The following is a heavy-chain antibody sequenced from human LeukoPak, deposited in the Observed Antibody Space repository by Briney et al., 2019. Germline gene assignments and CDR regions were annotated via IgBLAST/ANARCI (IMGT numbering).Heavy chain of an antibody. Sequence: AGGSLRLSCAASGITVSNAWMSWVRRAPGMGLEWVGRIKSKPHGGTTDFAAPVKGRFTISRDDSKNTLYLQMSSLKTEDTAIYYWTTDGGSPFGYWGQGTLVAVSS. V-gene: IGHV3-15*01. CDR1: GITVSNAW. D-gene: IGHD1-26*01. J-gene: IGHJ4*02. CDR3: TTDGGSPFGY. CDR2: IKSKPHGGTT.